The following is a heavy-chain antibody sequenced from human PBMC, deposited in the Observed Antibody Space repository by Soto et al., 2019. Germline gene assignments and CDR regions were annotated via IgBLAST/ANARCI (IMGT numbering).Heavy chain of an antibody. CDR2: INHSGST. CDR1: GGSFSGYY. J-gene: IGHJ6*02. Sequence: SETLSLTCAVYGGSFSGYYWSWIRQPPGKGLEWIGEINHSGSTNYNPSLKSRVTISVDTSKNQFSLKLSSVTAADTAVYYCARAPNGGYCYGYGGHPYATHVPGQG. CDR3: ARAPNGGYCYGYGGHPYATHV. V-gene: IGHV4-34*01. D-gene: IGHD5-18*01.